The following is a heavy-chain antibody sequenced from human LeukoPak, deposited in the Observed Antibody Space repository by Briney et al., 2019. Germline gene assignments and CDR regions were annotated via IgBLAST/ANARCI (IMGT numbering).Heavy chain of an antibody. J-gene: IGHJ4*02. D-gene: IGHD3-22*01. V-gene: IGHV1-69*13. CDR2: IIPIFGTA. CDR1: GGTLSSYA. CDR3: VQGGYDSSGYPRLDY. Sequence: SVKVSCKASGGTLSSYAISWVRQAPGQGLEWMGGIIPIFGTANYAQKFQGRVTITADESTSTAYMELSSLRSEDTAVYYCVQGGYDSSGYPRLDYWGQGTLVTVSS.